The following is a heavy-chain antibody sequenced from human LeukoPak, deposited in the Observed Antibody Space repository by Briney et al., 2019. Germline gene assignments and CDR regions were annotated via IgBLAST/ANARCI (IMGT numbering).Heavy chain of an antibody. V-gene: IGHV4-34*01. CDR1: GGSLTGYY. J-gene: IGHJ4*02. CDR2: INHSGST. CDR3: ARIPGPREDYFDY. D-gene: IGHD1-26*01. Sequence: SETLSLTCAVYGGSLTGYYWSWIRQPPGKGLEWIGEINHSGSTNYNPSLKSRVTISVDTSKNQFSLKLSSVTAADTAVYYCARIPGPREDYFDYWGQGTLVTVSS.